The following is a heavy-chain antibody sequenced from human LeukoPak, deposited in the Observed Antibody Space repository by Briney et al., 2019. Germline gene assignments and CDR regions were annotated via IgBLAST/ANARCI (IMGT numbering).Heavy chain of an antibody. Sequence: GASVKVSCKTSGYTFTTYAITWVRQAPGQGLEWMGWISAYNGNTNYAQKLQGRVTMTTDTFTSTAYMELRSLRSDDTAVYYCARSPKYYYGSETYYIPQDYWGQGTLVTVSS. D-gene: IGHD3-10*01. CDR3: ARSPKYYYGSETYYIPQDY. CDR1: GYTFTTYA. J-gene: IGHJ4*02. V-gene: IGHV1-18*01. CDR2: ISAYNGNT.